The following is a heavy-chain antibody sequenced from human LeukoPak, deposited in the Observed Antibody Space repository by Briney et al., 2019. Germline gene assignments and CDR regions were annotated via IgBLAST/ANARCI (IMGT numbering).Heavy chain of an antibody. CDR2: IRYDGSNK. CDR1: GFTFSSYG. CDR3: AKIIVVVPSATEFFDY. J-gene: IGHJ4*02. V-gene: IGHV3-30*02. Sequence: PGGSLRLSCAASGFTFSSYGMHWVRQAPGKGLEWVAFIRYDGSNKYYADSVKGRFTISRDNSKNTQYLQMNSLRAEDTAVYYCAKIIVVVPSATEFFDYWGQGTLVTVSP. D-gene: IGHD2-2*01.